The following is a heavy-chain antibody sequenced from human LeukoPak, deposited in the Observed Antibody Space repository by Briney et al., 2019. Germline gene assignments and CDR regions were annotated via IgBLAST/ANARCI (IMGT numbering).Heavy chain of an antibody. Sequence: GGSLRLSCAASGFTFSSYGMHWVRQAPGKGLEWVAVISYDGSNKYYADSVKGRFTISRDNSKNTLYLQMNSLRAEDTALYYCVKDISWGSSGWVFDYWGQGTLVTVSS. CDR1: GFTFSSYG. V-gene: IGHV3-30*18. D-gene: IGHD6-19*01. J-gene: IGHJ4*02. CDR2: ISYDGSNK. CDR3: VKDISWGSSGWVFDY.